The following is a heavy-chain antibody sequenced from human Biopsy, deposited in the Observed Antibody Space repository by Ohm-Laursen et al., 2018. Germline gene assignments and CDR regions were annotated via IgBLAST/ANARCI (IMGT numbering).Heavy chain of an antibody. CDR1: GASISDYY. Sequence: SQTLSLTCAVSGASISDYYCVWIRQPAGKGLEWIGLIFTSGSTTYNPSLRSRVTMSVDTSKNQFTLKLSSVTAADAAVYYCVRGVDYYDPYHYYALDVWGQGTTVTVSS. CDR3: VRGVDYYDPYHYYALDV. V-gene: IGHV4-4*07. D-gene: IGHD3-22*01. CDR2: IFTSGST. J-gene: IGHJ6*02.